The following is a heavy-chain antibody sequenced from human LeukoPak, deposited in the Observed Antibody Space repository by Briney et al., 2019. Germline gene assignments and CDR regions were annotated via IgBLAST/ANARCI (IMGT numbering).Heavy chain of an antibody. J-gene: IGHJ4*02. CDR2: ISAYNGNT. CDR1: GYTFTSYG. V-gene: IGHV1-18*01. D-gene: IGHD3-22*01. CDR3: ARRDSYDSSTPFDN. Sequence: ASVKVSCKASGYTFTSYGISWVRQAPGQGLEWMGWISAYNGNTNYAQKLQGRVTMTTDTSTSTAYMELRSLRSDDTAVYYCARRDSYDSSTPFDNWGPGILVTVSS.